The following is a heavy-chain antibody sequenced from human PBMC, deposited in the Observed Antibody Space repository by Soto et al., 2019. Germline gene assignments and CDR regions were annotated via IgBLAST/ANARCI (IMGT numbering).Heavy chain of an antibody. J-gene: IGHJ6*04. D-gene: IGHD2-15*01. CDR1: GFTVSSKY. CDR3: ARDDVLCDGGRCYRVPLDV. Sequence: GGSLRLSCAASGFTVSSKYMSWVRQAPGKGLEWVSLIQSGGPTYYADSVKGRFTISRDTSENTLHLQMDSLRAEDTAVYYCARDDVLCDGGRCYRVPLDVRGKGTTVTVSS. CDR2: IQSGGPT. V-gene: IGHV3-66*01.